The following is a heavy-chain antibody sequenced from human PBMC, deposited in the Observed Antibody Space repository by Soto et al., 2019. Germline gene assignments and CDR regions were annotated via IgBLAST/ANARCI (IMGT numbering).Heavy chain of an antibody. CDR2: IIPIFGTA. V-gene: IGHV1-69*13. Sequence: SMEVSCKASGGTFSRYAISWVRQAPGQGLEWMGGIIPIFGTANYAQKFQGRVTITADESTSTAYMELSSLRFDDTAVYYSAREIVTPNTTGCIDPSGQGTLLTVSA. CDR1: GGTFSRYA. CDR3: AREIVTPNTTGCIDP. J-gene: IGHJ5*02. D-gene: IGHD1-26*01.